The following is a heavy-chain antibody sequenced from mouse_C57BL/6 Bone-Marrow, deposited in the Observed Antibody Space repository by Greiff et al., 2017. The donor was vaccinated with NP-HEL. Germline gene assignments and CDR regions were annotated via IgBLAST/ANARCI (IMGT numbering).Heavy chain of an antibody. Sequence: EVHLVESGGGLVKPGGSLKLSCAASGFTFSSYAMSWVRQTQEKRLEWVATISDGGSYTYYPDNVKGRFTISRDNAKNNLYLQMSHLKSEDTAMYYCARDRSPDAMDYWGQGTSVTVSS. V-gene: IGHV5-4*01. CDR1: GFTFSSYA. J-gene: IGHJ4*01. CDR3: ARDRSPDAMDY. CDR2: ISDGGSYT.